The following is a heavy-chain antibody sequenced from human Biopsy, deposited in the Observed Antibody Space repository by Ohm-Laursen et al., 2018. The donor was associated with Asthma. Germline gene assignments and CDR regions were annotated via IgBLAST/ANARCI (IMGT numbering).Heavy chain of an antibody. CDR2: ISYDGGNK. Sequence: SLRLSCAASGFTFSIYDIHWVRQAPGKGLEWVAVISYDGGNKFYGDSVKGRFTLSRDNSRNTLYLQMNSLRVEDTAIYYCARTHERWTSIQDDALDIWGQGTTVTVSS. J-gene: IGHJ3*02. V-gene: IGHV3-30*03. CDR3: ARTHERWTSIQDDALDI. D-gene: IGHD4-23*01. CDR1: GFTFSIYD.